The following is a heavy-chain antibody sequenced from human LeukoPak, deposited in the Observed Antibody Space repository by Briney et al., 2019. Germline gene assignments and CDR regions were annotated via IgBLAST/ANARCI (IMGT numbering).Heavy chain of an antibody. CDR3: AKSPYDSSGYYMFDY. Sequence: ASVKVSCKASGGTSSSYAISWVRQAPGQGLEWMGRIIPILGIANYAQKFQGRVTITADKSTSTAYMELSSLRSEDTAVYYCAKSPYDSSGYYMFDYWGQGTLVTVSS. J-gene: IGHJ4*02. D-gene: IGHD3-22*01. CDR2: IIPILGIA. V-gene: IGHV1-69*04. CDR1: GGTSSSYA.